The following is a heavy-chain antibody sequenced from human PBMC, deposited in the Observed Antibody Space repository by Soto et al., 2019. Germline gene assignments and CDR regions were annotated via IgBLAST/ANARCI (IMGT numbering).Heavy chain of an antibody. V-gene: IGHV3-30*04. D-gene: IGHD6-6*01. Sequence: QVQLVESGGGVVQPGESLRLSCAASGFTFSDYTMHWVRQAPGKGLQWVALILYDGTDRYYADSVKGRFTISRDNSKNTLFLQMNSLRPEDTAVYYCARDRGSSSSHPSDHWGQGTLVTVSS. J-gene: IGHJ4*02. CDR2: ILYDGTDR. CDR3: ARDRGSSSSHPSDH. CDR1: GFTFSDYT.